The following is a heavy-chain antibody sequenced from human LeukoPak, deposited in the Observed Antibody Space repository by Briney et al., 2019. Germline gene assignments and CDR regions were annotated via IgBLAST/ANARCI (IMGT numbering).Heavy chain of an antibody. CDR3: AKDFRIGYSAHFDY. J-gene: IGHJ4*02. CDR1: GFTFSSYA. D-gene: IGHD2-21*01. Sequence: PGGSLRLSCAASGFTFSSYAMSWVRQAPGKGLEWVSAINGSGGSTHYADSVKGRFTISRDNSKNTLYLQMDSLRGEDTAVYYCAKDFRIGYSAHFDYWGQGALVTVSS. V-gene: IGHV3-23*01. CDR2: INGSGGST.